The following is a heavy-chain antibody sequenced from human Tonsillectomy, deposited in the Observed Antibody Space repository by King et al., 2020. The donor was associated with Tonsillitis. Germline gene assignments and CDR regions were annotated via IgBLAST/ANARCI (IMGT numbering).Heavy chain of an antibody. CDR3: AKHLKGLWFGEPVIDY. V-gene: IGHV3-23*04. CDR2: ISGSGGST. D-gene: IGHD3-10*01. J-gene: IGHJ4*02. Sequence: VQLVESGGGLVQPGGSLRLSCAASGFTFSSYAMSWVRQAPGKGLEWVSAISGSGGSTYYADSVKGRFTISRDNSKNTLYLQMNSLRAEDTAVYYCAKHLKGLWFGEPVIDYRGQGTLVTVSS. CDR1: GFTFSSYA.